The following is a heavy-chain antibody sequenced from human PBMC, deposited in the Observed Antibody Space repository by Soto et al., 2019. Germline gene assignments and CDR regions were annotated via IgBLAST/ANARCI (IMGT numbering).Heavy chain of an antibody. CDR3: ARNWNANWFDP. CDR1: GYTFTSYD. J-gene: IGHJ5*02. Sequence: QVQLVQSGAEVKKPGASVKVSCKASGYTFTSYDINWVRQATGQGLEWMGWMNPNSGNTGYAQKFEGRVTMTRNTSISTAYMELGRLRSEDTAVYYGARNWNANWFDPWGQGTLVTVSS. V-gene: IGHV1-8*01. D-gene: IGHD1-1*01. CDR2: MNPNSGNT.